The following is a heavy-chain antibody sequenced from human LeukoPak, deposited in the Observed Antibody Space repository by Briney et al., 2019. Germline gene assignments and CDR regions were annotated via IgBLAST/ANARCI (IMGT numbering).Heavy chain of an antibody. CDR1: GFTFSSYS. V-gene: IGHV3-21*01. CDR3: ARDNWNDAPGGFDP. J-gene: IGHJ5*02. CDR2: ITRSSTST. Sequence: KTGGSLRLSCAASGFTFSSYSMNWVRQAPGKGLEWVSSITRSSTSTYYTDSVRGRFTISRDNAKNSLYLQMNSLRAEGTAVYYCARDNWNDAPGGFDPWGQGTLVTVSS. D-gene: IGHD1-20*01.